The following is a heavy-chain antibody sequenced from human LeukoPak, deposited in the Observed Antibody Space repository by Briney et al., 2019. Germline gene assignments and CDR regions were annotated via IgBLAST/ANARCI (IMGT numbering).Heavy chain of an antibody. CDR1: GYTFTGYY. J-gene: IGHJ4*02. CDR2: INPNSGGT. CDR3: ARAESSNWDAKYFFDY. V-gene: IGHV1-2*06. Sequence: GASVNVSCKASGYTFTGYYIHWVRQAPGQGLEWMGRINPNSGGTNYAQRFQGRVTMTRDTSISTAYIELSRLRSDDTAVYYCARAESSNWDAKYFFDYWGQGTLVTVSS. D-gene: IGHD4-11*01.